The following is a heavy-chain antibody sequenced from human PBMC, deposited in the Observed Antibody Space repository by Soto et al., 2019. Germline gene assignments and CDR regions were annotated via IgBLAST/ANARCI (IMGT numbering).Heavy chain of an antibody. CDR1: GFTFSSYS. V-gene: IGHV3-21*01. CDR2: ISSSSSYI. Sequence: GGSLRLSCAASGFTFSSYSMNWVRQAPGKGLEWVSSISSSSSYIYYADSVKGRFTISRDNAKNSLYLQMNSLRAEDTAVYYCARDGYSYGYGYYYYGMDVWGQGTTVTSP. J-gene: IGHJ6*02. D-gene: IGHD5-18*01. CDR3: ARDGYSYGYGYYYYGMDV.